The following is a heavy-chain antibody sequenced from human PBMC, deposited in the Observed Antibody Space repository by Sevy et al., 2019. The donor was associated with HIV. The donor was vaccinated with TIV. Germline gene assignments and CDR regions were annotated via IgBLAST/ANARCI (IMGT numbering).Heavy chain of an antibody. V-gene: IGHV3-30-3*01. D-gene: IGHD1-26*01. CDR1: GFTFRTYA. J-gene: IGHJ4*02. CDR3: ARGPEWELTSFLSH. Sequence: GGSLRLSCAASGFTFRTYAFHWVRQTPGRGLEWIGLISSNGDNAFYANSVRGRFTISRDNSMNTLYLQMTSLRPDDTAVYYCARGPEWELTSFLSHWGQGTLVTVYS. CDR2: ISSNGDNA.